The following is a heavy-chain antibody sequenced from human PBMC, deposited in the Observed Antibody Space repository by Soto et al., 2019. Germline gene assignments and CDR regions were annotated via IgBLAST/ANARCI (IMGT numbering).Heavy chain of an antibody. CDR3: ARDPGCCRGGSCPLGYYYYGMDV. Sequence: ASVKVSCKASGYTFTGYYMHWVRQAPGRGLEWMGWINPNSGGTNYAQKFQGWVTMTRDTSISTAYMELSRLRSDDTAVYHCARDPGCCRGGSCPLGYYYYGMDVWGQGTTVTVSS. D-gene: IGHD2-15*01. CDR1: GYTFTGYY. CDR2: INPNSGGT. J-gene: IGHJ6*02. V-gene: IGHV1-2*04.